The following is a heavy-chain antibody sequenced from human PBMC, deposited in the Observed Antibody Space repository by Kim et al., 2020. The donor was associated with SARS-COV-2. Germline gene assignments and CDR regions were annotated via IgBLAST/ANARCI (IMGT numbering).Heavy chain of an antibody. D-gene: IGHD3-9*01. J-gene: IGHJ6*02. Sequence: GESLKISCKGSGYSFTSYWISWVRQMPGKGLEWMGRIGPSDSYTNYSPSFQGHVTISADKSISTAYLQWSSLKASNTAMYYCASGRIYYDVLTGYSGYYYGMDVWGQGTTVTVSS. CDR3: ASGRIYYDVLTGYSGYYYGMDV. CDR1: GYSFTSYW. CDR2: IGPSDSYT. V-gene: IGHV5-10-1*01.